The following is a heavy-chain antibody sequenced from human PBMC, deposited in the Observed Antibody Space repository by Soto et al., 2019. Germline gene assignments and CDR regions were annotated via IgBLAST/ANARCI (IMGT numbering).Heavy chain of an antibody. J-gene: IGHJ3*02. CDR2: INPNSGGT. V-gene: IGHV1-2*04. D-gene: IGHD1-1*01. CDR3: ARNYLDETHDAFDI. CDR1: GYTFTGYY. Sequence: ASVKVSCKASGYTFTGYYMHWVRQAPGQGLEWMGWINPNSGGTNYAQKFQGWVTMTRDTSISTAYMELSRLRSDDTAVYYCARNYLDETHDAFDIWGQGTMVTVSS.